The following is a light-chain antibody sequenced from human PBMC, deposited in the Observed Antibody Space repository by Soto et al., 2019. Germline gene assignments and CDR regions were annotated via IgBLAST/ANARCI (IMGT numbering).Light chain of an antibody. CDR1: SSDVGGYNY. V-gene: IGLV2-14*01. CDR2: EVT. Sequence: QSALTQPASVSGSPGQSITISCTGTSSDVGGYNYVSWYQQHPGKAPKLIIYEVTNRPSGVSNRFSGSKSGNTASLTISGLQAEDEADYYCNSYTTTSSWVFGGGTKVTFL. CDR3: NSYTTTSSWV. J-gene: IGLJ3*02.